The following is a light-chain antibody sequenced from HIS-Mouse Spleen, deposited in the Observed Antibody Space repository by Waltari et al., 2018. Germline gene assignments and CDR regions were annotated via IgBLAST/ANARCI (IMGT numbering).Light chain of an antibody. CDR1: SSDVGSYNL. V-gene: IGLV2-23*01. Sequence: QSALTQPAPVSGSPGQSITISCTGTSSDVGSYNLFSGYQQHPGKAPKLMIYEGSKRPSGVSNRFSGSKSGNTASLTISGLQAEDEADYYCCSYAGSSTWVFGGGTKLTVL. CDR2: EGS. CDR3: CSYAGSSTWV. J-gene: IGLJ3*02.